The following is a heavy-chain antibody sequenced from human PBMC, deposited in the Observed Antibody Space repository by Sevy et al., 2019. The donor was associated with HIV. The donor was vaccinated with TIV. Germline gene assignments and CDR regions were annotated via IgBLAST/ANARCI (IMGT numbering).Heavy chain of an antibody. V-gene: IGHV3-13*01. Sequence: GGSLRLSCAASGFTFSGYDMHWVRQATGKGLEWVSSIGPTGDTYYPGSVKGRFTISRENVKNSLYLQMNSLRVGDTAVYYCARAKGVRGANNWLHPWGQGTLVTVSS. D-gene: IGHD3-10*01. CDR2: IGPTGDT. CDR3: ARAKGVRGANNWLHP. J-gene: IGHJ5*02. CDR1: GFTFSGYD.